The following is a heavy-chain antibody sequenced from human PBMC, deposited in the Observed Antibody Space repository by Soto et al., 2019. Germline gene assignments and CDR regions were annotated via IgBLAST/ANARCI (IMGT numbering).Heavy chain of an antibody. Sequence: PGESLKISCQGSGYNFASYWSGWVRQMPGKGLEWMGIIYPGDSDTRYSPSFQGQVTISADKSISTAYLQWSSLKASDTAMYYCARVAAAGTATLPWGQGTLVTVSS. J-gene: IGHJ4*02. D-gene: IGHD6-13*01. CDR1: GYNFASYW. V-gene: IGHV5-51*01. CDR2: IYPGDSDT. CDR3: ARVAAAGTATLP.